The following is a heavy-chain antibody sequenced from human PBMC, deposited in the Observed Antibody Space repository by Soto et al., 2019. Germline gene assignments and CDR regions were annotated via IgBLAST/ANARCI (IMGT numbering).Heavy chain of an antibody. Sequence: ASETLSLTCTVSGGSISSYYWSWIRQPPGKGLEWIGYIYYSGSTNYNPSLKSRVTISVDTSKNQFSLKLSSVTAADTAVYYCARHSSGYYDILTGYYTPYYFDYWGQGTLVTVSS. CDR3: ARHSSGYYDILTGYYTPYYFDY. CDR1: GGSISSYY. V-gene: IGHV4-59*08. D-gene: IGHD3-9*01. CDR2: IYYSGST. J-gene: IGHJ4*02.